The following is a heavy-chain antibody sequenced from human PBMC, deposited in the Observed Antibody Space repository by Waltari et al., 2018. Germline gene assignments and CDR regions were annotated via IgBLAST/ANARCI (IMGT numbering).Heavy chain of an antibody. J-gene: IGHJ6*02. CDR2: INHAGET. D-gene: IGHD2-15*01. Sequence: QVQLQQWGAGLLQSSETLSLTCAVYGGSFSGYYWGWVRQPPGKGLEWLGEINHAGETNHNPPRRSRVTRSADTSKSQFSRKLNSGTAADTAVYYCVRLEDCTGPGGHCYSGDPFALDVWGQGTTVTVSS. V-gene: IGHV4-34*02. CDR3: VRLEDCTGPGGHCYSGDPFALDV. CDR1: GGSFSGYY.